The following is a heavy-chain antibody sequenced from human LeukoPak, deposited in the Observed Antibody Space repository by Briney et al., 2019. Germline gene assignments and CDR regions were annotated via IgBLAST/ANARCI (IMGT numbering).Heavy chain of an antibody. CDR1: GFTFSNYN. CDR2: ISSRGSYT. J-gene: IGHJ3*02. CDR3: ARIDAFDI. Sequence: GGSLRLSCAASGFTFSNYNMNWVRQAPGKGLEWVSYISSRGSYTYYADSVKGRFTISRDNAKNSLYLQMNSLRAEDTAVYYCARIDAFDIWGQGTLVTVSS. V-gene: IGHV3-21*06.